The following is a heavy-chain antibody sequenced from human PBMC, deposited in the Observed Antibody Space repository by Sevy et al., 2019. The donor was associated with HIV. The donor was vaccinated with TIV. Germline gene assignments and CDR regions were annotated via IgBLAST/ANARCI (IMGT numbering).Heavy chain of an antibody. V-gene: IGHV3-30-3*01. D-gene: IGHD2-15*01. Sequence: GGSLRLSCSVSGFTFNTYSFHWVRQAPGMGLEWVSVISSDGVNKYYADSVRGRFTISRDNSKSTLYLQMNKLRAGDTGEYYCARGGILVEGDDRTTPFDFWGQGTLVTVSS. J-gene: IGHJ4*02. CDR1: GFTFNTYS. CDR3: ARGGILVEGDDRTTPFDF. CDR2: ISSDGVNK.